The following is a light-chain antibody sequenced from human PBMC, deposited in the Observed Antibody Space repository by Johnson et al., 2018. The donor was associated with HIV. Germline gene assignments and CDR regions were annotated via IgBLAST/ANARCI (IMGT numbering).Light chain of an antibody. J-gene: IGLJ1*01. Sequence: QAVLTQPPSVSAAPGQKVTVSCSGSSSNIGSNDVSWYQQVPGAAPKLLIYENKKRPSGIPDRFSGSKSGTSANLGITGLQTGVEADYYCATWGRSLTIGGVFRTGTNVTVL. CDR3: ATWGRSLTIGGV. V-gene: IGLV1-51*02. CDR2: ENK. CDR1: SSNIGSND.